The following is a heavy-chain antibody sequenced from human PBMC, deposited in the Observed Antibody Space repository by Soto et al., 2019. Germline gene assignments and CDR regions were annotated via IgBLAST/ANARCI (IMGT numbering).Heavy chain of an antibody. CDR3: ARHDLEPNLYYYYYGMDV. CDR1: GYSFTSYW. V-gene: IGHV5-51*01. D-gene: IGHD1-1*01. J-gene: IGHJ6*02. Sequence: RGESLKISCKGSGYSFTSYWIGWVRQMPGKGLEWMGIIYPGDSDTRYSPSFQGQVTISADKSISTAYLQWSSLKASDTAMYYCARHDLEPNLYYYYYGMDVWGQGTTVTVSS. CDR2: IYPGDSDT.